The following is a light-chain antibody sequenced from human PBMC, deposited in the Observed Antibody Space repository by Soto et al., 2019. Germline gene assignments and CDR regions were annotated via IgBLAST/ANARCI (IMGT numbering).Light chain of an antibody. CDR1: QSVRSN. CDR3: QQRSNWPRT. CDR2: DAS. V-gene: IGKV3-15*01. J-gene: IGKJ1*01. Sequence: IMITPSPPTLSVSTGERVTLSCRASQSVRSNLAWYQQKLGQAPSLLIYDASTRATGVPARFSGSGSGTEFTLTINSLQSEDSAVYYCQQRSNWPRTFAQGTKV.